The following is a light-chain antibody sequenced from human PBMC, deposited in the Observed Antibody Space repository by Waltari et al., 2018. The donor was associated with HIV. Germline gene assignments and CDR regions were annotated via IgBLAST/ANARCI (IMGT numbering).Light chain of an antibody. J-gene: IGLJ3*02. V-gene: IGLV3-25*03. CDR3: QSVDSSGSIWV. CDR2: KDS. CDR1: ALPKQY. Sequence: SYELTQPPSVSVSPGQTATITCSGDALPKQYAYWYQQKPGQSPVLVIYKDSERPSGIPERCAGSSSGTTVTLTISGVQAEDEADYHCQSVDSSGSIWVFGGGTKLTVL.